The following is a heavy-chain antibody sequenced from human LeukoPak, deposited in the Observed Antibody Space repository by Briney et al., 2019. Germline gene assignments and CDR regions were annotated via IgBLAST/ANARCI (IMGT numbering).Heavy chain of an antibody. J-gene: IGHJ4*02. CDR1: GFSVSNNY. Sequence: GGSLRLSCAASGFSVSNNYMNWVRQASGKGLEWVSVMHSDGRTFYADSVKGRFTISRDNAKNTLYLQMNSLRAEDTALYYCARAAYGGNPDYWGQGTLVTVSS. CDR3: ARAAYGGNPDY. V-gene: IGHV3-53*01. CDR2: MHSDGRT. D-gene: IGHD4-23*01.